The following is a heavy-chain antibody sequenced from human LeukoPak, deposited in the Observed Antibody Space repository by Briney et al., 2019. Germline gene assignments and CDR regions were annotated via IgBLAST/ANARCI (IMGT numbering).Heavy chain of an antibody. CDR2: ISGSGGST. D-gene: IGHD3-22*01. Sequence: GGSLRLSCAASGFTFSTYAMSWVRQAPGKGLEWVSAISGSGGSTYYADSVKGRFTISRDNSKNTLYLQMNSLRAEDTAVYYCAKDHKGDYYDSSGTIDAFDIWGQGTMVTVSS. CDR3: AKDHKGDYYDSSGTIDAFDI. V-gene: IGHV3-23*01. CDR1: GFTFSTYA. J-gene: IGHJ3*02.